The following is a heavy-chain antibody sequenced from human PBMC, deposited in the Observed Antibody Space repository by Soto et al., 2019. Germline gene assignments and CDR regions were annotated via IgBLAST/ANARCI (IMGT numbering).Heavy chain of an antibody. V-gene: IGHV4-61*01. J-gene: IGHJ4*02. CDR2: IYYTGRT. D-gene: IGHD3-3*01. CDR3: ARGWDDFWSGYPDYFDY. Sequence: SETLSLTCTVSGDSVKSGSFYWSWIRQTPGKGLEWIGYIYYTGRTNYNPSLKSRVTISVDTSKNQFALKLSSVTAADTAVYYCARGWDDFWSGYPDYFDYWGQGTLVTVSS. CDR1: GDSVKSGSFY.